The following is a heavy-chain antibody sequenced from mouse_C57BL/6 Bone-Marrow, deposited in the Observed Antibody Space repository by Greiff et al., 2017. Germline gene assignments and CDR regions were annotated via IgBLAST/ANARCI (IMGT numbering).Heavy chain of an antibody. D-gene: IGHD1-1*01. CDR2: INPNNGGT. CDR1: GYTFTDYN. CDR3: ARYHYYGSSYDYAMDY. Sequence: VQLKESGPELVKPGASVKIPCKASGYTFTDYNMDWVKQSHGKSLEWIGDINPNNGGTIYNQKFKGKAILTVDKSSSTAYMELRSLTSEDTAVYYCARYHYYGSSYDYAMDYWGQGTSVTVSS. V-gene: IGHV1-18*01. J-gene: IGHJ4*01.